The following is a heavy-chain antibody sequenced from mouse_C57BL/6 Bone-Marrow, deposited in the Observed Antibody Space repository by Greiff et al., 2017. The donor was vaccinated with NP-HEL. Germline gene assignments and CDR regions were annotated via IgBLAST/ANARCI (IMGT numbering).Heavy chain of an antibody. J-gene: IGHJ4*01. D-gene: IGHD2-5*01. CDR2: ISSGSSTI. V-gene: IGHV5-17*01. CDR1: GFTFSDYG. CDR3: ARSNSYAMDY. Sequence: DVMLVESGGGLVKPGGSLKLSCAASGFTFSDYGMHWVRQAPEKGLEWVAYISSGSSTIYYADTVKGRFTISRDNAKNTLFLQMTSLRSEDTAMYYCARSNSYAMDYWGQGTSVTVSS.